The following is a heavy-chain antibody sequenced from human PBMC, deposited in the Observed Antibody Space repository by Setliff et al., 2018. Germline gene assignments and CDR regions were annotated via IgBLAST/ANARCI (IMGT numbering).Heavy chain of an antibody. V-gene: IGHV5-51*01. D-gene: IGHD1-26*01. J-gene: IGHJ3*02. CDR2: IYPGDSDT. CDR3: ASSSGSSSNDAFDI. Sequence: PGESLTISCKGSGYRFSSHWIGWVRQMPGKGLEWMGIIYPGDSDTRYSPSFQGQVTISADKSISTAYLQWSSLKASDTAMYYCASSSGSSSNDAFDIWGQGTTVIVSS. CDR1: GYRFSSHW.